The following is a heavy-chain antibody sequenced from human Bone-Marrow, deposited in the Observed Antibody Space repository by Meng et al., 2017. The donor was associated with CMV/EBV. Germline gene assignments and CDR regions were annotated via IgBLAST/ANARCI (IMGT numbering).Heavy chain of an antibody. CDR3: ARDHHTYYDILTGYPPGY. CDR2: INPSGGST. J-gene: IGHJ4*02. D-gene: IGHD3-9*01. Sequence: FTSYYLAWVRRAPGQGLEWIGIINPSGGSTSYAQKFQSRVTMTRDTSTSTVYMELSSLRSEDTAVYYCARDHHTYYDILTGYPPGYWGQGTLVTVSS. CDR1: FTSYY. V-gene: IGHV1-46*01.